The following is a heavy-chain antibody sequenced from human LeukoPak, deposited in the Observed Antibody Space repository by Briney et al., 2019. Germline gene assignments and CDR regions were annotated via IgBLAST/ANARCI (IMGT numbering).Heavy chain of an antibody. V-gene: IGHV3-23*01. Sequence: LPGGSLRLSCAASGFTFSSYAMSWVRQAPGKGLEWVSVISGGGSRTYYAASVKGRFTISRGNSENTLYLQMNSLRAEDTAVYYCAKGTYYHTSGTSSTETFGENWGQGTLVTVSS. D-gene: IGHD3-10*01. J-gene: IGHJ4*02. CDR2: ISGGGSRT. CDR3: AKGTYYHTSGTSSTETFGEN. CDR1: GFTFSSYA.